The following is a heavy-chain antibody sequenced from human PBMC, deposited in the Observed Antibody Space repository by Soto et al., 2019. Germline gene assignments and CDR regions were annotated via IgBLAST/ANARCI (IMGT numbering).Heavy chain of an antibody. CDR2: ISYDGTYK. V-gene: IGHV3-30-3*01. D-gene: IGHD3-22*01. CDR1: AFTFRSYA. Sequence: QVQLVESGGGVVQPGRSLRLSCAASAFTFRSYAMHWVRQAPGKGLEWVAVISYDGTYKYYADSVKGRFTISRDNSKNTXNLQRSRLRPEDTAVYYCARDAIYDGSGYYGSYFDYWGQGSLVTVSS. CDR3: ARDAIYDGSGYYGSYFDY. J-gene: IGHJ4*02.